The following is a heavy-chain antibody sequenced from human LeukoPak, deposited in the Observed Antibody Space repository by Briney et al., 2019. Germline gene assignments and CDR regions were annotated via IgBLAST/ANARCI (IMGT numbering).Heavy chain of an antibody. CDR1: GFSFSNYG. CDR2: ISGSGGST. D-gene: IGHD3-22*01. CDR3: AKASAMIVVVSKHFDY. Sequence: GGSLRLSCAASGFSFSNYGMSWVRQAPGKGLEWVSAISGSGGSTYYADSVKGRFTISRDNSKNTLYLQMNSLRAEDTAVYYCAKASAMIVVVSKHFDYWGQGTLVTVSS. V-gene: IGHV3-23*01. J-gene: IGHJ4*02.